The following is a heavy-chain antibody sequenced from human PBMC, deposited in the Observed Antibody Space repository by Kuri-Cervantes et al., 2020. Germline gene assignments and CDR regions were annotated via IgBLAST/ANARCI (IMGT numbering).Heavy chain of an antibody. J-gene: IGHJ4*02. CDR2: ISWNSGSI. V-gene: IGHV3-9*01. Sequence: SLKISCAASGFTFDDYAMHWVRQAPGKGLEWVSGISWNSGSIGYADSVKGRFTISRDNAKSTMFLQMNSLRVEDTSIYYRATAVNGSCFNWGQGTLVTVSS. CDR1: GFTFDDYA. CDR3: ATAVNGSCFN. D-gene: IGHD2-15*01.